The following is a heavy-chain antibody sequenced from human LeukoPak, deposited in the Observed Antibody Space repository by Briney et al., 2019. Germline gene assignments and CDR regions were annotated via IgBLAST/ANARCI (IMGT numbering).Heavy chain of an antibody. CDR3: ARVNPYYYDSSGSIPYFDY. CDR2: IYYSGST. J-gene: IGHJ4*02. CDR1: GGSISSSSYY. V-gene: IGHV4-39*07. D-gene: IGHD3-22*01. Sequence: SETLSLTCTVSGGSISSSSYYWGWIRQPPGKGLEWIGSIYYSGSTYYNPSLKSRVTISVDTSKNQFSLKLSSVTAADTAVYYCARVNPYYYDSSGSIPYFDYWGQGTLVTVSS.